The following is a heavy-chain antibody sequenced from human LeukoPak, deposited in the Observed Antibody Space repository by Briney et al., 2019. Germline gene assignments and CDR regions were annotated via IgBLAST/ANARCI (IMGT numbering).Heavy chain of an antibody. CDR2: IYYSGST. Sequence: SETLSLTCTVSGGSISSSSYCWGWIRQPPGKGLEWIGSIYYSGSTYYNPSLKSRVTISVDTSKNQFSLKLSSVTAADTAVYYCAREKVLRYFDWLLNDAFDIWGQGTMVTVSS. V-gene: IGHV4-39*07. CDR3: AREKVLRYFDWLLNDAFDI. D-gene: IGHD3-9*01. CDR1: GGSISSSSYC. J-gene: IGHJ3*02.